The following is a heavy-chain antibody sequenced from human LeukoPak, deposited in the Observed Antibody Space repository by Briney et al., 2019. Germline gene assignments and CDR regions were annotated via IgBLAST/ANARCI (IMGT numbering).Heavy chain of an antibody. CDR1: GGTFSSYA. J-gene: IGHJ4*02. CDR2: IIPIFGTA. V-gene: IGHV1-69*05. Sequence: VASVKVSCKASGGTFSSYAISWVRQAPGQGLEWMGGIIPIFGTANYAQKFQGRVTITTDESTSTAYMELSSLRSEDTAVHYCARLIVGAPRGFDYWGQGTLVTVSS. D-gene: IGHD1-26*01. CDR3: ARLIVGAPRGFDY.